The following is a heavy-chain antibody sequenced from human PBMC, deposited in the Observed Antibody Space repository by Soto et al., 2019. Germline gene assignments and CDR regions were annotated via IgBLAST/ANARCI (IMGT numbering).Heavy chain of an antibody. D-gene: IGHD6-6*01. CDR2: IYPGDSDT. CDR1: WCRFAGYG. Sequence: KGAWCRFAGYGGGLVGQMPGKGLEWMGIIYPGDSDTRYSPSFQGQVTISADKSISTAYLQWSSLKASDTATYYCPRRSQLAWFDTWGQGPLVTVSS. V-gene: IGHV5-51*01. CDR3: PRRSQLAWFDT. J-gene: IGHJ5*02.